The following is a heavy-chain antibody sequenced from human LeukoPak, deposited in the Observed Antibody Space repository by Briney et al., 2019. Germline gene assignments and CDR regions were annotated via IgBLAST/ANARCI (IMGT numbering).Heavy chain of an antibody. CDR3: AKVRIAVALTANDY. D-gene: IGHD6-19*01. CDR2: ISGGGGST. Sequence: GGSLRLSCAASGFTFSSYAMSWVRQAPGKGLEWVSAISGGGGSTYYADSVKGRFTISRDNSKNTLYLQMNSLRAEDTAVYYCAKVRIAVALTANDYWGQGTLVTVSS. CDR1: GFTFSSYA. V-gene: IGHV3-23*01. J-gene: IGHJ4*02.